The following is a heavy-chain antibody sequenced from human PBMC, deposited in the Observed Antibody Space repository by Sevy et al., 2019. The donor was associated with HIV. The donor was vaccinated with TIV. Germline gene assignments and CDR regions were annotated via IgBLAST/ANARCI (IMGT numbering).Heavy chain of an antibody. J-gene: IGHJ3*01. Sequence: SQTLSLICAISGDSVSRTDVAWNWIRQSPSRGLEWLGRTWYAPKWYNDYAISVKSRLTINPDTTRNQVSLHLSSVTPEDTAVYYCARQKNSGFDVWGQGTVVTVSS. V-gene: IGHV6-1*01. CDR1: GDSVSRTDVA. CDR2: TWYAPKWYN. CDR3: ARQKNSGFDV. D-gene: IGHD6-19*01.